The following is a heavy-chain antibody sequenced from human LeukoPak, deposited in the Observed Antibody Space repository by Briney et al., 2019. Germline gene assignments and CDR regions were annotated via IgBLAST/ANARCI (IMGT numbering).Heavy chain of an antibody. V-gene: IGHV4-34*01. CDR2: INHSGST. D-gene: IGHD3-10*01. CDR3: ARLSYYGSGRVYYYYYYYMDV. CDR1: GGSFSDYY. Sequence: SETLSLTCAVYGGSFSDYYWSWIRQPPGKGLEWIGEINHSGSTNYNPSLKSRVTISVDTSKNQFSLKLSSVTAADTAVYYCARLSYYGSGRVYYYYYYYMDVWGKGTTVTISS. J-gene: IGHJ6*03.